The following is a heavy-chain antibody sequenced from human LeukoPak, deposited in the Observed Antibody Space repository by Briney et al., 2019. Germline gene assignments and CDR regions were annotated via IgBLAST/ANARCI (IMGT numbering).Heavy chain of an antibody. V-gene: IGHV3-23*01. D-gene: IGHD1-26*01. Sequence: PGGSLRLSCAASGFTFTTAWMSWVRQAPGEGLEWVSAISGSGGSTYYADSVKGRFTISRDNSKNTLYLQMNSLRAEDTAVYYCAKDKYSGSYYFDYWGQGTLVTVSS. CDR3: AKDKYSGSYYFDY. CDR1: GFTFTTAW. CDR2: ISGSGGST. J-gene: IGHJ4*02.